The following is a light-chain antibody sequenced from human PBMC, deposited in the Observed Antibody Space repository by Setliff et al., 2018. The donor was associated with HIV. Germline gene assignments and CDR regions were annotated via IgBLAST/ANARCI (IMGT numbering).Light chain of an antibody. CDR2: EVR. Sequence: QSVLTQPASVSGSPGQSITISCTGTSSDVGGYSYVSWYQQHPGKAPKLIISEVRNRPSGVSNRFSGSKSGNTASLTISGLQAEDEADYYCSSYAITNTLPFGTGTKVTVL. J-gene: IGLJ1*01. V-gene: IGLV2-14*01. CDR3: SSYAITNTLP. CDR1: SSDVGGYSY.